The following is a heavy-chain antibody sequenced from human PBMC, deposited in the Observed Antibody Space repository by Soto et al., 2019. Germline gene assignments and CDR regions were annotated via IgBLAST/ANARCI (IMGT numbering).Heavy chain of an antibody. D-gene: IGHD2-8*01. CDR1: GFTFRNNV. CDR3: AKNGLDNSPSAIDS. CDR2: ITGSGRDT. Sequence: EVQLLESGGGLAQPGGSLRLSCAASGFTFRNNVLSWVRQAPGKGLDWVSGITGSGRDTYYADSVKGRFTISRDNSKNMVFLQMNSLRAEDTALYYCAKNGLDNSPSAIDSWGPGTLVTASS. V-gene: IGHV3-23*01. J-gene: IGHJ4*02.